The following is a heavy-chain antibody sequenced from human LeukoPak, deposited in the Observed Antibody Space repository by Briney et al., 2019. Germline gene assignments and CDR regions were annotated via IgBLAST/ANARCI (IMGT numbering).Heavy chain of an antibody. V-gene: IGHV4-4*07. CDR3: ARAGYSSGWYYFDY. J-gene: IGHJ4*02. CDR1: GGSISSYY. D-gene: IGHD6-19*01. Sequence: SESLSLTCTVSGGSISSYYWSWIRQPAGKGLEWIGRIYTSGSTNYNPSLKSRVTMSVDTSKNQFSLKLSSVTAADTAVYYCARAGYSSGWYYFDYWGQGTLVTVSS. CDR2: IYTSGST.